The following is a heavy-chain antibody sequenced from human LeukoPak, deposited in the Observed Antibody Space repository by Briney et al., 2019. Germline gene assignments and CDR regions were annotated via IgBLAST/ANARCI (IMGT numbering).Heavy chain of an antibody. Sequence: SVKVSCKAPGGTFSSYAISWVRQAPGQGLEWMGGIIPIFGTANYAQKFQGRVTITADESTSTAYMELSSLRSEDTAVYYCARRNDYWNWFDPWGQGTLVTVSS. D-gene: IGHD1-1*01. J-gene: IGHJ5*02. CDR1: GGTFSSYA. V-gene: IGHV1-69*13. CDR3: ARRNDYWNWFDP. CDR2: IIPIFGTA.